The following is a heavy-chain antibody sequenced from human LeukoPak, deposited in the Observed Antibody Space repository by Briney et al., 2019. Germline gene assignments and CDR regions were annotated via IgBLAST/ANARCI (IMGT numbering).Heavy chain of an antibody. D-gene: IGHD5-24*01. CDR1: GYSFTSYW. CDR2: IYPGESDT. V-gene: IGHV5-51*01. J-gene: IGHJ4*02. CDR3: ARWLQRYGLDY. Sequence: GESLQISCKGSGYSFTSYWIGWVRQMPGKGLEWMGIIYPGESDTRYSPSFQGQVTISADKSISTAYLQWSSLKASDSAMYYCARWLQRYGLDYWGQGTLVTASS.